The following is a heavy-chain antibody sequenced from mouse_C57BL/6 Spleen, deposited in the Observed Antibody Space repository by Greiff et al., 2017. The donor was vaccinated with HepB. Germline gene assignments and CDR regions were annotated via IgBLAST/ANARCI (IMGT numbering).Heavy chain of an antibody. Sequence: VQRVESGAELAKPGASVKLSCKAPGYTFTSYWMHWVKQRPGQGLEWIGYINPSSGYTKYNQKFKDKATLTADKSSSTAYMQLSSLTYEDSAVYYCARSLIYDSAPYAMDYWGQGTSVTVSS. CDR1: GYTFTSYW. D-gene: IGHD2-3*01. J-gene: IGHJ4*01. V-gene: IGHV1-7*01. CDR3: ARSLIYDSAPYAMDY. CDR2: INPSSGYT.